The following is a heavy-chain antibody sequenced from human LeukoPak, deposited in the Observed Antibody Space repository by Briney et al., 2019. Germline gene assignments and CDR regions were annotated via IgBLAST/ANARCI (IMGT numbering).Heavy chain of an antibody. CDR3: ARSSGTYSHDY. V-gene: IGHV3-21*04. Sequence: PGGSLRLSCTASGFPFSSYTFNWVRQAPGKGLEWVSSISTSHSYIYYADSLKGRFTISRDNAKNSLYLQMNSLRAEDTALYYCARSSGTYSHDYWGQGTLVTVSS. CDR2: ISTSHSYI. CDR1: GFPFSSYT. D-gene: IGHD1-26*01. J-gene: IGHJ4*02.